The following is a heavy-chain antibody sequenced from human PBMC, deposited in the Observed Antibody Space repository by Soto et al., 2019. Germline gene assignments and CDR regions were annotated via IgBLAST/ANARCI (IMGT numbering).Heavy chain of an antibody. D-gene: IGHD3-10*01. V-gene: IGHV1-18*01. CDR2: ISAYNGNT. J-gene: IGHJ3*02. CDR3: ARGYYPGSVGNAFDI. CDR1: GYTFTSYG. Sequence: ASVKVSCKXSGYTFTSYGISWVRQAPGQGLEWMGWISAYNGNTNYAQKLQGRVTMTTDTSTSTAYMELRSLRSDDTAVYYCARGYYPGSVGNAFDIWGQGTMVTVSS.